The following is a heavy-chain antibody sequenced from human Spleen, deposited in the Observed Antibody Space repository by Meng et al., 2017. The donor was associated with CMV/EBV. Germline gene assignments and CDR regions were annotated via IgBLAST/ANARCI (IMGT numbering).Heavy chain of an antibody. J-gene: IGHJ4*02. CDR1: GGTFSSSA. CDR3: ARVGPSKLVDY. D-gene: IGHD6-6*01. V-gene: IGHV1-69*10. Sequence: SCKASGGTFSSSAISWVRQAPGQGLEWMGGIIPIVGVANYAQKFHTRVTITADKSTSTAYMELSSLRSDDTAVYYCARVGPSKLVDYWGQGTLVTVSS. CDR2: IIPIVGVA.